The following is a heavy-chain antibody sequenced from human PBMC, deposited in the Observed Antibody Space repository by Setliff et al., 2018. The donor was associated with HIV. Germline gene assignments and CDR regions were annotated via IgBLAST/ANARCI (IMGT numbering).Heavy chain of an antibody. CDR1: GYTFTSYA. Sequence: ASVKVSCKASGYTFTSYAMHWVRQAPGQRLEWMGWINAGNGNTKYSQKFQGRVTITRDTSASTAYMELSSLRSEDTAVYYCAREKRDIVVVPAVFGAFDIWGQGTMVTVSS. J-gene: IGHJ3*02. D-gene: IGHD2-2*01. CDR2: INAGNGNT. V-gene: IGHV1-3*01. CDR3: AREKRDIVVVPAVFGAFDI.